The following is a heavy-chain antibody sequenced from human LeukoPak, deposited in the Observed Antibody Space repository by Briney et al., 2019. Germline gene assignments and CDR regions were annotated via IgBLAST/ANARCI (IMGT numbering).Heavy chain of an antibody. D-gene: IGHD5-12*01. J-gene: IGHJ4*02. CDR2: ISSSSSSYI. CDR1: GFTFSSYS. Sequence: PGGALRLSCAASGFTFSSYSMNWVRQAPGKGLEWVSSISSSSSSYIYYADSVKGRFTISRDNAKNSLYLQMSSLRVEDTAVYYCARDGSAVYWGQGTLVTVSS. CDR3: ARDGSAVY. V-gene: IGHV3-21*01.